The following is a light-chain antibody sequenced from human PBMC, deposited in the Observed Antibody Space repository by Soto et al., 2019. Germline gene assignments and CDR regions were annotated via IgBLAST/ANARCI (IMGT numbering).Light chain of an antibody. CDR2: DVA. Sequence: LTQPASVSDSPGQSITISCTGSSSDGGGSNFVSWYQQHPGKPPKLIIYDVANRPSGVSNRFSGSKSGSTASLIISRLQTADEADYYCVSYTSSTTDVFGPGTKGTVL. V-gene: IGLV2-14*03. J-gene: IGLJ1*01. CDR1: SSDGGGSNF. CDR3: VSYTSSTTDV.